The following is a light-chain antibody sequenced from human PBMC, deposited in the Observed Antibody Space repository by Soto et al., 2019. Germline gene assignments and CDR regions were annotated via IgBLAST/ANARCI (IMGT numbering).Light chain of an antibody. J-gene: IGKJ2*01. CDR3: QQSYSTPYT. CDR2: AAS. Sequence: DIQMTQSPSSLSASVGDRVNITCRASQSISSYLNWYQQKPGKAPKLLIYAASSLQSGVPSRFSGSGSGTEFTLRISGRLPEDLATYYCQQSYSTPYTVGQGTDLEIK. CDR1: QSISSY. V-gene: IGKV1-39*01.